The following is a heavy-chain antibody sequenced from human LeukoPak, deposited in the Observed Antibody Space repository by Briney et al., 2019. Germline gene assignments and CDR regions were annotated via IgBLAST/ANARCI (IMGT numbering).Heavy chain of an antibody. J-gene: IGHJ4*02. CDR1: GFTLSGYS. CDR2: ISSSSSTI. Sequence: GGSLRLSCAASGFTLSGYSMNWVRQAPGKGLEWVSYISSSSSTIYYADSVKGRFAISRGIAKNSLYLQMNSLRDEDTAVYYCARDYRGGWSFDYWGQGTLVTVSS. D-gene: IGHD6-19*01. V-gene: IGHV3-48*02. CDR3: ARDYRGGWSFDY.